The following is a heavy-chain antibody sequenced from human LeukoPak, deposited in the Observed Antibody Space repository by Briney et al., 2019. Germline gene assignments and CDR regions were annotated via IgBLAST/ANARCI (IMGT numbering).Heavy chain of an antibody. J-gene: IGHJ4*02. V-gene: IGHV3-23*01. Sequence: GGSLRLSCAASGFTFSSYAMSWVRQAPGKGPEWVSVISGSGGTTFYADSVKGRFTISRDNSKNTLYVQLNSLRAEDTAVYYCAKDWYLRGVIQIFDYWGQGTQVTVSS. CDR3: AKDWYLRGVIQIFDY. CDR2: ISGSGGTT. CDR1: GFTFSSYA. D-gene: IGHD3-10*02.